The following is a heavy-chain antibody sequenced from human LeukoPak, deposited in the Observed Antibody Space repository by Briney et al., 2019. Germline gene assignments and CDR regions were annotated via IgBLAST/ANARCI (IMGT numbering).Heavy chain of an antibody. Sequence: PGGSLRLSCAASGFTFSSYAMSWVRQAPGKGLEWVSAISGSGGSTYYADSVKGRFTISRDNSKNTLYLQMNSLRAEDTAVYYCAKDVEGYDSSGYYDYWGQGTLVTVSS. J-gene: IGHJ4*02. CDR2: ISGSGGST. V-gene: IGHV3-23*01. CDR3: AKDVEGYDSSGYYDY. D-gene: IGHD3-22*01. CDR1: GFTFSSYA.